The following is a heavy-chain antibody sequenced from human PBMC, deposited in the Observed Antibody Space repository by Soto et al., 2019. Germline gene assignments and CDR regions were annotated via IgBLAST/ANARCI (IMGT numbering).Heavy chain of an antibody. V-gene: IGHV1-3*01. CDR1: GYTFTSYA. CDR2: INAGNGNT. Sequence: GASVKVSCKASGYTFTSYAMHWVRQAPGQRLEWMGWINAGNGNTKYSQKFQGRVTITRDTSASTAYMELSSLRSEDTAVYYCARIGVVVVAATTGTDYYYYYGMDVWGQGTTVTVSS. D-gene: IGHD2-15*01. J-gene: IGHJ6*02. CDR3: ARIGVVVVAATTGTDYYYYYGMDV.